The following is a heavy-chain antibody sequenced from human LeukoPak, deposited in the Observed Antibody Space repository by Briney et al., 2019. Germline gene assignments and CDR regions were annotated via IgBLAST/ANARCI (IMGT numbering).Heavy chain of an antibody. CDR1: GGSISSGGYS. V-gene: IGHV4-31*03. CDR2: IYYSGST. D-gene: IGHD3-3*01. CDR3: ARTSLNYDFWSGYRYPYYFDY. Sequence: PSQTLSLTCTVSGGSISSGGYSWSWIRQHPGKGLEWIGYIYYSGSTYYNPSLKSRVTISVDTSKNQFSLKLSSVTAADTAVYYCARTSLNYDFWSGYRYPYYFDYWGQGTLVTVSS. J-gene: IGHJ4*02.